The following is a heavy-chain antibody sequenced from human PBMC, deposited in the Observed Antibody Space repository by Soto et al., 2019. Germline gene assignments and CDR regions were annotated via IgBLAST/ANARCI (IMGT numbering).Heavy chain of an antibody. Sequence: ASVKVSCKASGYAFTSYDINWVRQAPGQRLEWMGWIITYNGNTNYAQKLQGRVTMTTDTSTSTAYMELRSLRSDDTAVYYCARGQDWFDPWGQGTLVTVSS. J-gene: IGHJ5*02. CDR3: ARGQDWFDP. V-gene: IGHV1-18*01. CDR2: IITYNGNT. CDR1: GYAFTSYD.